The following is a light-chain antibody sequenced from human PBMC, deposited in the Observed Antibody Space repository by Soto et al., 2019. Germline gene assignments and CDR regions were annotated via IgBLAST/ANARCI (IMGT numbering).Light chain of an antibody. V-gene: IGKV1-5*03. J-gene: IGKJ4*01. CDR2: KAS. Sequence: DIQMTQSPSTLSASVGDRAIITCRASQSISTWVAWYQQKPGKAPKLLISKASSLESGVPSRFSASGSGTEFTLTISSLQPDDFATYYCQQYDNFLSFVGETKVDIK. CDR3: QQYDNFLS. CDR1: QSISTW.